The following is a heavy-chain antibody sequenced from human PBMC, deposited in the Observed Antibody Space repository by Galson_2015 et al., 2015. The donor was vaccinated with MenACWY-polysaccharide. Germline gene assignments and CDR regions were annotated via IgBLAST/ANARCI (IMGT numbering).Heavy chain of an antibody. CDR2: ISSGSTYI. V-gene: IGHV3-21*01. Sequence: LRLSCAASGFTFKIYSMNWVRLAPGKGLEWVSFISSGSTYIKYADSVKARFTISRDNAKSSLYLQMNSLRAEDTAVYYCARVSDSGYDFPDYWGQGTLVTVSS. CDR1: GFTFKIYS. CDR3: ARVSDSGYDFPDY. J-gene: IGHJ4*02. D-gene: IGHD5-12*01.